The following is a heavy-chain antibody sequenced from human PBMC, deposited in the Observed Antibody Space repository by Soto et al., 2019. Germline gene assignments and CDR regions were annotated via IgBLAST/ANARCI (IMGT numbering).Heavy chain of an antibody. Sequence: ASVKVSCKASGGTFSSYAISWVRQAPGQGLEWMGGIIPIFGTANYAQKFQGRVTITADESTSTAYMELSSLRSEDTAVYYCGRGETGTSYYYYYYGMDVWGQGTTVTVSS. CDR1: GGTFSSYA. J-gene: IGHJ6*02. CDR3: GRGETGTSYYYYYYGMDV. D-gene: IGHD1-7*01. CDR2: IIPIFGTA. V-gene: IGHV1-69*13.